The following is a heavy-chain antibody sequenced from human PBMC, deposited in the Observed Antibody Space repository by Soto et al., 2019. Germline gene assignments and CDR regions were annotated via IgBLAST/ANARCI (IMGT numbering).Heavy chain of an antibody. CDR3: AHTDYYGSWNFGY. CDR1: GFSLTTRGPG. CDR2: IYWDDDK. J-gene: IGHJ4*02. Sequence: QITLKESGPTLVKPTQHLTLTCTFSGFSLTTRGPGVGWILQPPGKDLEWLAVIYWDDDKRYSPSLKNKLTITKDTSKNQVVLTLTNMDPVDTATYYCAHTDYYGSWNFGYWGQGTLVTVSS. V-gene: IGHV2-5*02. D-gene: IGHD3-10*01.